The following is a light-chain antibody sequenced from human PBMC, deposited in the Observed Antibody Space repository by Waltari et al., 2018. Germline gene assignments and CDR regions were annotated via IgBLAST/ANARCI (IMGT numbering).Light chain of an antibody. CDR2: KAN. Sequence: QTVVTQEPSLSVSPGGTVTLTWALSSGSLSTTSYATLYQQTPGQAPRTLVYKANARASGVPDRFSGSILGNTAALTITGAQADDESDYYCALYMGSGIWVFGGGTRLTVL. CDR3: ALYMGSGIWV. V-gene: IGLV8-61*01. J-gene: IGLJ3*02. CDR1: SGSLSTTSY.